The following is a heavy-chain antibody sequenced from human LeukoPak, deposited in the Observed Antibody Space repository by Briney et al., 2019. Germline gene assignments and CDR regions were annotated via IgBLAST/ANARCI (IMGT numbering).Heavy chain of an antibody. CDR1: GFTFSSYD. D-gene: IGHD6-6*01. CDR2: IGTAGDT. CDR3: VGLEGSSGGGNVY. J-gene: IGHJ4*02. Sequence: PGGSLRLSCAASGFTFSSYDMHWVRHATGKGLEWVSAIGTAGDTYYPGSVKGRFTISRENAKNSLYLQMNSLRAGDTAVYYCVGLEGSSGGGNVYWGQGTLVTVSS. V-gene: IGHV3-13*01.